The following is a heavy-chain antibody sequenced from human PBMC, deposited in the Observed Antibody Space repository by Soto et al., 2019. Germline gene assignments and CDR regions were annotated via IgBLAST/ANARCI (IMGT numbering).Heavy chain of an antibody. V-gene: IGHV3-7*01. D-gene: IGHD3-9*01. Sequence: VGSLRLSCAASGFTFSSYWMSWVRQAPGKGLEWVANIKQDGSEKYYVDSVKGRFTISRDNAKNSLYLQMNSLRAEDTAVYYCARSRGDYDILTGYYPLLYYYYGMDVWGQGTTVIVSS. CDR2: IKQDGSEK. CDR1: GFTFSSYW. J-gene: IGHJ6*02. CDR3: ARSRGDYDILTGYYPLLYYYYGMDV.